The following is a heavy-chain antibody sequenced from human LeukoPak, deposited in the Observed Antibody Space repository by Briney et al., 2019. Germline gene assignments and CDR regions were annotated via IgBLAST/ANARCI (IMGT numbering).Heavy chain of an antibody. Sequence: SETLSLTCTVSGGSISSYYWSWIRQPPGKGLEWIGSSHNDGSTKDNPSLKRRVTISLDTSKNQFSLKLTSVTAADTAFYYCARKAYCGADCYYYFDYWGQGILVTVSS. CDR2: SHNDGST. CDR3: ARKAYCGADCYYYFDY. D-gene: IGHD2-21*01. V-gene: IGHV4-59*01. CDR1: GGSISSYY. J-gene: IGHJ4*02.